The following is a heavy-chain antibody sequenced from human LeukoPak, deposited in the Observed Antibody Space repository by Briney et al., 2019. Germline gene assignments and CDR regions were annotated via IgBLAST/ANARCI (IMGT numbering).Heavy chain of an antibody. D-gene: IGHD2-21*02. J-gene: IGHJ6*02. V-gene: IGHV1-2*02. Sequence: ASVKVSCKASGYTFTGYYMHWVRQAPGQGLEWMGWINPNSGGTNYAQKFQGRVTMTRDTSISTAYMELSRLRSDDTAVYYCATPSPSYCGGDCSSEALYYHYGMDVWGHGTTVTVSS. CDR2: INPNSGGT. CDR1: GYTFTGYY. CDR3: ATPSPSYCGGDCSSEALYYHYGMDV.